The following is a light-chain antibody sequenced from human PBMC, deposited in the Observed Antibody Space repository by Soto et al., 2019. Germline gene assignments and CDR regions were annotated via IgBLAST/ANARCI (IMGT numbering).Light chain of an antibody. Sequence: QSVLTQPASVSGSPGQSITISCVGTSVDIGDYNYVSWYQQHPGKVPRVIIYDVSNRPSGVSYRFSGTKSGNTASLTVSGLQAEDEADYCCSYTRSGTLIFGTGTKVTVL. J-gene: IGLJ1*01. CDR2: DVS. V-gene: IGLV2-14*01. CDR3: CSYTRSGTLI. CDR1: SVDIGDYNY.